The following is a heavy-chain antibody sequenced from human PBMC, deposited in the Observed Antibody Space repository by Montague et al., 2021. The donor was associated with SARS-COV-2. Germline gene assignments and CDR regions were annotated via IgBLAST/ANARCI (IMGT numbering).Heavy chain of an antibody. J-gene: IGHJ6*02. Sequence: SETLSLTCTVSGDSITDYYWSWIRQPPGMGLDWVGYIFRNRATHFNPPLKSRVVISLDTSKNQFSLRLSSVTAADTALYYCARTSHGSRYFCGGDVWGQGTPVTVSS. CDR2: IFRNRAT. CDR3: ARTSHGSRYFCGGDV. D-gene: IGHD3-10*01. CDR1: GDSITDYY. V-gene: IGHV4-4*08.